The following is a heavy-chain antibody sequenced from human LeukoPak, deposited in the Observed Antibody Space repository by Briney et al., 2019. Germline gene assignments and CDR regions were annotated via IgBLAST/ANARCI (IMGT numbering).Heavy chain of an antibody. J-gene: IGHJ4*02. CDR1: GFPFHAYA. V-gene: IGHV3-9*01. CDR3: AKWEATSRALNY. CDR2: ISWNSGSI. Sequence: GRSLRLSCVASGFPFHAYAMHWVRQAPGKGLEWVSSISWNSGSINYAASVKGRFTISRDNAKNSLYLHMNSLRAEDTALYYCAKWEATSRALNYWGQGTLVTVSS. D-gene: IGHD5-12*01.